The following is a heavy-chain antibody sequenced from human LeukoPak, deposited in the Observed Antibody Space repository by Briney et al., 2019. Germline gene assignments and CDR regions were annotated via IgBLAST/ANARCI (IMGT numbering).Heavy chain of an antibody. V-gene: IGHV4-59*01. CDR2: IYYSGYT. J-gene: IGHJ4*02. CDR3: ANSPRRGGITMVRGVKSNSAFDY. Sequence: SETLSLTCTVSGGSISSYYWSWIRQPPGRGLEWIGYIYYSGYTNYNPSLKSRVTISVDTSKNQFSLKLSSVTAADTAVYYCANSPRRGGITMVRGVKSNSAFDYWGQGTLVTVSS. D-gene: IGHD3-10*01. CDR1: GGSISSYY.